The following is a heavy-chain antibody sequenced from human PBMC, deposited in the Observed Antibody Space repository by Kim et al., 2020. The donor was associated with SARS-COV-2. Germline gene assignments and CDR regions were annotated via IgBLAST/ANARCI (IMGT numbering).Heavy chain of an antibody. CDR2: ISGSDDRT. J-gene: IGHJ5*02. CDR3: TTDIDGYRSS. Sequence: GGSLRLSCAASGFTFSNYAMSWVRQAPGKGLEWVSAISGSDDRTYYTDSVRGRFTISRDNSKNTLYLQMYSLRPEDTAVYYCTTDIDGYRSSWGQGTLITVSS. D-gene: IGHD5-18*01. V-gene: IGHV3-23*01. CDR1: GFTFSNYA.